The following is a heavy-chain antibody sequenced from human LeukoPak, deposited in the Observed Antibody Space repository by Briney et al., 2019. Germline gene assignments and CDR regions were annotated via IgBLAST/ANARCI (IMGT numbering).Heavy chain of an antibody. CDR2: ISAYNGNT. CDR3: ARDHAGYSSSWAFDY. J-gene: IGHJ4*02. D-gene: IGHD6-13*01. Sequence: GASVKVSCKASGYTFTSYGISWVRQAPGHGLEWMGWISAYNGNTNYAQKLQGRVTMTTDTSTSTAYMELRSLRSDDTAVYYCARDHAGYSSSWAFDYWGQGTLVTVSS. V-gene: IGHV1-18*01. CDR1: GYTFTSYG.